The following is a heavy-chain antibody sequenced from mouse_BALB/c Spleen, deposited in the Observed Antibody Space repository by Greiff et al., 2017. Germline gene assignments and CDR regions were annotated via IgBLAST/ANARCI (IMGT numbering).Heavy chain of an antibody. Sequence: VQLQQSGPGLVAPSQSLSITCTVSGFSLTSYGVHWVRQPPGKGLEWLGVIWAGGSTNYNSALMSRLSISKDNSKSQVFLKMNSLQTDDTAMYYCARDQNYMEYYFDYWGQGTTLTVSS. J-gene: IGHJ2*01. CDR1: GFSLTSYG. V-gene: IGHV2-9*02. CDR2: IWAGGST. CDR3: ARDQNYMEYYFDY. D-gene: IGHD2-12*01.